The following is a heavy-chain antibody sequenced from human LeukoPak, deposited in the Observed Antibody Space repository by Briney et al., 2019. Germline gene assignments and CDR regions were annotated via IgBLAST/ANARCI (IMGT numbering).Heavy chain of an antibody. CDR2: INHSGST. D-gene: IGHD4-17*01. J-gene: IGHJ6*03. V-gene: IGHV4-34*01. CDR3: ARISRSYGDTKYHYYYYMDV. CDR1: GGSFSGYY. Sequence: SETLSLTCAVYGGSFSGYYWSWIRQPPGKGLEWIGEINHSGSTNYNPSLKSRVTISVDTSKNQFSLKLSSVTAADTAVYYCARISRSYGDTKYHYYYYMDVWGKGTTVTVSS.